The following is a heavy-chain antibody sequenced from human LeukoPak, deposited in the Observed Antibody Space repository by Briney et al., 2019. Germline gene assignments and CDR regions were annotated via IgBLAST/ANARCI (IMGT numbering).Heavy chain of an antibody. CDR3: VRKNQDFNAAFDI. CDR2: TYSDGNT. CDR1: GFTFSSYA. Sequence: GGSLRLSCAASGFTFSSYAMSWVRQAPGKGLEWVSITYSDGNTNYAVSVKGRFTISRDTSQNTLSLQMNSLRAEDTAVYYCVRKNQDFNAAFDIWGQGTVVTVSS. D-gene: IGHD1-14*01. V-gene: IGHV3-23*01. J-gene: IGHJ3*02.